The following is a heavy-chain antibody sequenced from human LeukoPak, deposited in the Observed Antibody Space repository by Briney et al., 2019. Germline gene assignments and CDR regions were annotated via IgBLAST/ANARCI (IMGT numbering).Heavy chain of an antibody. D-gene: IGHD3-22*01. CDR1: GFTFSSYS. V-gene: IGHV3-21*04. CDR3: ARSWGIVVAFDI. Sequence: GGSLRLSCAASGFTFSSYSMNWVRQAPGKGLEWVSSISSSSSYIYYADSVKGRFTISRDNAKNSLYLQMNSLRAEDTALYYCARSWGIVVAFDIWGQGTMVTVSS. J-gene: IGHJ3*02. CDR2: ISSSSSYI.